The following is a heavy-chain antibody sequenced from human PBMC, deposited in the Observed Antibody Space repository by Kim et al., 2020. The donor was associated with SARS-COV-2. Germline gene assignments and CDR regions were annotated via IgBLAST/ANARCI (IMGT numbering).Heavy chain of an antibody. J-gene: IGHJ4*02. CDR1: GGSISSYY. CDR3: AIHGQFGGLFDY. CDR2: IYYSGST. Sequence: SETLSLTCTVSGGSISSYYWSWIRQPPGKGLEWIGYIYYSGSTNYNPSLKSRVTISVDTSKNQFSLKLSSVTAADTAVYYCAIHGQFGGLFDYWGQGTLVTVSS. D-gene: IGHD3-10*01. V-gene: IGHV4-59*01.